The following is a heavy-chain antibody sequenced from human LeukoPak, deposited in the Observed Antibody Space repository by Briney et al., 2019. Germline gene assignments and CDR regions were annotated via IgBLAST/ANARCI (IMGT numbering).Heavy chain of an antibody. J-gene: IGHJ4*02. V-gene: IGHV3-30*04. Sequence: GGSLSLSCAASGFPFSSYAMPWVRQAPGMGLEWVAVISYDGSNKYYADSVKGRFTISRDNSKNTLYLQMNSLRAEDTAVYYCARADDYGIEDYWGQGTLVTVSS. CDR3: ARADDYGIEDY. D-gene: IGHD4-17*01. CDR2: ISYDGSNK. CDR1: GFPFSSYA.